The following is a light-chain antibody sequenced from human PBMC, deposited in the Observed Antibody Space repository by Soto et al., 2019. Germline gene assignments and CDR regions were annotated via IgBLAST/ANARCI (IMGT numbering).Light chain of an antibody. Sequence: ERVMTQSPATLSVSPGERATLSCRASQSVNSNLAWYQQKPGQAPRLLIYGASTRATGIPARFSGSGSGTEFTLTISGLQSEDFAVYYCQQYNNWPRTFGQGTKLEIK. V-gene: IGKV3-15*01. J-gene: IGKJ2*01. CDR1: QSVNSN. CDR3: QQYNNWPRT. CDR2: GAS.